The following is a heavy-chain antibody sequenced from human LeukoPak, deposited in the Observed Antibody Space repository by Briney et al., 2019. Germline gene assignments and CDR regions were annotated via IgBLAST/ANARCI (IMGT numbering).Heavy chain of an antibody. D-gene: IGHD3-22*01. Sequence: GGSLRLSCTASGFTFGDYAMSWFRQAPGKGLEWVGFIRSKAYGGTTEYAASVKGRFTISRDDSKSIAYLQMNSLRAEDTAVYYCAKAFDSSGYGWFDPWGQGTLVTVSS. CDR1: GFTFGDYA. CDR2: IRSKAYGGTT. J-gene: IGHJ5*02. CDR3: AKAFDSSGYGWFDP. V-gene: IGHV3-49*03.